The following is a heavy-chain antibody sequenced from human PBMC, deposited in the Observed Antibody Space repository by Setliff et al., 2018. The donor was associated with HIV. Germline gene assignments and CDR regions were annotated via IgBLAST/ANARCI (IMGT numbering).Heavy chain of an antibody. CDR1: GYSFTFYG. CDR3: ATPGVGAGAFDI. D-gene: IGHD3-10*01. Sequence: ASVKVSCKVSGYSFTFYGLHWVRQAPGQGLEWMGWVSVYNGNTKYAENFQDRLTLTTDASTGTGFMELRGLRSDDTAVYYCATPGVGAGAFDIWGRGTMVTVSS. CDR2: VSVYNGNT. J-gene: IGHJ3*02. V-gene: IGHV1-18*04.